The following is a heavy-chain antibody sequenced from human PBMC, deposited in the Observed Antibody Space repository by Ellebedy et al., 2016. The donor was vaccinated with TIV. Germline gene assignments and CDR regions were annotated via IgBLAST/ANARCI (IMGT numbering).Heavy chain of an antibody. CDR3: ARDGVPHSNLPRFFS. Sequence: GGSLRLSXAASGFIFRTYSMNWVRQAPGKGLEWVSYINIRSTTIYYADSVKGRFTISRDNAKNVLFLQLTSLRVEDTAAYYCARDGVPHSNLPRFFSWGQGTLVTVSS. CDR2: INIRSTTI. V-gene: IGHV3-48*04. D-gene: IGHD2/OR15-2a*01. CDR1: GFIFRTYS. J-gene: IGHJ4*02.